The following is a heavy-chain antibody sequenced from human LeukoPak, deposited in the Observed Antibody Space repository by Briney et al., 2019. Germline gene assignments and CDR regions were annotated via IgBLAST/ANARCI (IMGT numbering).Heavy chain of an antibody. J-gene: IGHJ3*02. CDR2: IRYDGSNK. V-gene: IGHV3-30*02. D-gene: IGHD4-23*01. CDR1: GFTFSSYG. Sequence: GGSLRLSCAASGFTFSSYGMHWVRQAPGKGLEWVAFIRYDGSNKYYADSVKGRFTISRDNSKNTLYLQMNSLRAEDTAVYYCARYPTTVVTDDAFDIWGQGTMVTVSS. CDR3: ARYPTTVVTDDAFDI.